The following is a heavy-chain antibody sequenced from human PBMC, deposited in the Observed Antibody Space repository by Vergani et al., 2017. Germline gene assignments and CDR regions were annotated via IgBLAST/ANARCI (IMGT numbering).Heavy chain of an antibody. CDR1: GGSISSSSYY. CDR3: ARRGSSIAAAGSVAFDI. D-gene: IGHD6-13*01. CDR2: IYYSGST. V-gene: IGHV4-39*01. J-gene: IGHJ3*02. Sequence: QLQLQESGPGLVKPSETLSLTCTVSGGSISSSSYYWGWIRQPPGKGLEWIGSIYYSGSTYYNPSLKSRVTISVDTSKNQFSLNLSSVTAADTAVYYCARRGSSIAAAGSVAFDIWGQGTMVTVSS.